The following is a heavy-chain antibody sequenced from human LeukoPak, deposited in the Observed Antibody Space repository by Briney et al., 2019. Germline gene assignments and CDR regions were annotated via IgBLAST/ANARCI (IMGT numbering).Heavy chain of an antibody. CDR1: GFTFTNFW. Sequence: PGGSLRLSCAVSGFTFTNFWMSWVRQAPGRGLEWVANIHPEGNEKYHVEAVKDRFTISRDNTKNLLFLQMNGLRVEDTAVYYCARGDAFSGDHWGQGTLVTLSS. V-gene: IGHV3-7*04. J-gene: IGHJ4*02. CDR3: ARGDAFSGDH. CDR2: IHPEGNEK.